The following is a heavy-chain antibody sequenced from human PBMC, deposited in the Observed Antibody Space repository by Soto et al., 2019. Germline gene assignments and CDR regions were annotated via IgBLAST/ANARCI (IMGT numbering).Heavy chain of an antibody. CDR2: LSGSGGST. Sequence: GGSLRLSCAASGFTFSSYAMSWVRQAPGQGLEWVSALSGSGGSTYYADSVKGRFTISRDNSKNTLYLQMNSLRAEDTAVYYCANYNYYGSGSYYRGGGMDVWGQGTTVTVSS. CDR3: ANYNYYGSGSYYRGGGMDV. D-gene: IGHD3-10*01. CDR1: GFTFSSYA. V-gene: IGHV3-23*01. J-gene: IGHJ6*02.